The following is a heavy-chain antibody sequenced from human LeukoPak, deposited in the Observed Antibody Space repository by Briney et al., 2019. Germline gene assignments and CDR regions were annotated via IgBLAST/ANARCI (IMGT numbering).Heavy chain of an antibody. CDR2: ISSSSSTI. Sequence: GGSLRLSCAASGFTFSSYSMNWVRQAPGKGMEWVSYISSSSSTIYYADSVKGRFTISRDNAKNSLFLQMNSLRAEDTAVYYCTRVLHKRNYDSSIYYGYWGQGTLVTVSS. CDR1: GFTFSSYS. V-gene: IGHV3-48*01. D-gene: IGHD3-22*01. CDR3: TRVLHKRNYDSSIYYGY. J-gene: IGHJ4*02.